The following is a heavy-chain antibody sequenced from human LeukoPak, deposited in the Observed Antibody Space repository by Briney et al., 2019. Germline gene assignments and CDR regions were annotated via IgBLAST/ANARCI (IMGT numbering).Heavy chain of an antibody. V-gene: IGHV4-34*01. CDR1: GGSFSGYY. CDR2: INHSGST. J-gene: IGHJ5*02. CDR3: ARGPIIGWFDP. Sequence: SETLSLTCAVYGGSFSGYYWSWIRQPPGKGLEWIGEINHSGSTNHNPSLKSRVTISVDTSKNQFSLKLSSVTAADTAVYYCARGPIIGWFDPWGQGTLVTVSS.